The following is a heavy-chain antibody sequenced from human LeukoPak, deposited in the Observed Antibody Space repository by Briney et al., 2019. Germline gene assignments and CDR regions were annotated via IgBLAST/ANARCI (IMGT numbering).Heavy chain of an antibody. CDR2: IHYSGSA. CDR1: GYSISSNNW. J-gene: IGHJ1*01. CDR3: ASRMYGSSGRYFHH. D-gene: IGHD6-13*01. V-gene: IGHV4-28*01. Sequence: SDTLSLTCGVFGYSISSNNWWGWIRQPPGKGLEWIGYIHYSGSAYYNPSLKSRVTMSVDTSKNQFSLKLNSVTAVDTAVYYCASRMYGSSGRYFHHWGQGTLVTVSS.